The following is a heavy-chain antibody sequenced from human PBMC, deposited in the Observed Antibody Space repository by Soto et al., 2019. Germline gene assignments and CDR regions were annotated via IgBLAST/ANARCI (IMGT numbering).Heavy chain of an antibody. Sequence: PGGSLRLSCAASGFTFSSYGMHWVRQAPGKGLEWVAVISYDGSNKYYADSVKGRFTISRDNSKNTLYLQMNSLRAEDTAVYYCAKGRLSDTAMATAQTTLDYWGQGTLVTVSS. D-gene: IGHD5-18*01. CDR3: AKGRLSDTAMATAQTTLDY. J-gene: IGHJ4*02. CDR1: GFTFSSYG. CDR2: ISYDGSNK. V-gene: IGHV3-30*18.